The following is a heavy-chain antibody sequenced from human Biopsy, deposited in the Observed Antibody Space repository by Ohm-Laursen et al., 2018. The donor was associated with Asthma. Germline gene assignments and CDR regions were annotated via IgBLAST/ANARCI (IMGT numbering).Heavy chain of an antibody. Sequence: SLRLSCTASGFTFDDYAMHWVRQAPGKGLEWVSGVSWNSGSIDYADSVEGRFTISRDNAKNSLYLQMNSLRGADTALYYCVKDIRLQLWGFDSWGQGTLVTVSS. V-gene: IGHV3-9*01. CDR1: GFTFDDYA. D-gene: IGHD6-13*01. CDR3: VKDIRLQLWGFDS. CDR2: VSWNSGSI. J-gene: IGHJ4*02.